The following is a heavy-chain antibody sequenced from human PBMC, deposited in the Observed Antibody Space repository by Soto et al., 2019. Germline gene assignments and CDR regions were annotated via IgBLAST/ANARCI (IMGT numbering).Heavy chain of an antibody. CDR1: GFTFSSYS. CDR2: ISSSSSYI. V-gene: IGHV3-21*01. D-gene: IGHD6-13*01. Sequence: GGSLRLSCAASGFTFSSYSMNWVRQAPGKGLEWVSSISSSSSYIYYADSVKGRFTISRDNAKNSLYLQMNSLRAEDTAVYYCARDRTDALHSRWPPAYWGQGTPGTVSS. CDR3: ARDRTDALHSRWPPAY. J-gene: IGHJ4*02.